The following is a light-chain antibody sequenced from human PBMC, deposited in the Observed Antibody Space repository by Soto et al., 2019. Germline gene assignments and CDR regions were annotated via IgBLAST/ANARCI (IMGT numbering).Light chain of an antibody. CDR2: EVN. J-gene: IGLJ1*01. V-gene: IGLV2-8*01. CDR1: SSDVGGYNF. Sequence: QSALTQPPSASGSPGQSVTISCTGTSSDVGGYNFVSWYQQHPGKAPKLMIYEVNKRPSGVPNRFSGSKSGNTASLTVSGLQAEDEADYYCSSYAGNKNRYGFGTGTKLTVL. CDR3: SSYAGNKNRYG.